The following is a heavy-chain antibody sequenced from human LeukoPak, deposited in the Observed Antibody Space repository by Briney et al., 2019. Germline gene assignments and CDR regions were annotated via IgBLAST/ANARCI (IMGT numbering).Heavy chain of an antibody. CDR3: ARVAAAAENYFDY. Sequence: PGGSLRLSCAASGFTFSDYYMSWIRQAPGKGLEWVSYISSSGSTIYYADSVKGRFTISRDNAKNSLYLQMNSLRAEDTAVYYCARVAAAAENYFDYWGQGTLVTVSS. J-gene: IGHJ4*02. CDR1: GFTFSDYY. CDR2: ISSSGSTI. V-gene: IGHV3-11*01. D-gene: IGHD6-13*01.